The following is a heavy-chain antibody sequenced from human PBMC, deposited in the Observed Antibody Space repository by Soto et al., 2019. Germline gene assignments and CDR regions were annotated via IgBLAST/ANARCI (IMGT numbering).Heavy chain of an antibody. CDR1: GFTFSSYA. V-gene: IGHV3-23*01. Sequence: GGSLRLSCAASGFTFSSYAMSWVRQAPGKGLEWVSAISGSGGSTYYADSVKGRFTISRDNSKNTLYLQMNSLRAEDTAVYYCAKEGEYDFWSGYYTGHFDYWGQGTLVTVSS. D-gene: IGHD3-3*01. J-gene: IGHJ4*02. CDR2: ISGSGGST. CDR3: AKEGEYDFWSGYYTGHFDY.